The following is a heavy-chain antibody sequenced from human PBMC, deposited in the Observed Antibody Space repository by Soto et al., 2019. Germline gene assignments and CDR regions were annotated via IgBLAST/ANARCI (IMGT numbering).Heavy chain of an antibody. CDR3: ARELQGLYYFDY. D-gene: IGHD2-15*01. J-gene: IGHJ4*02. Sequence: EASVKVSCKASGYTFISYATHWVRQAPGQRLEWMGWINAGNGNTKYSQKFQGRVTITRDTSASTAYMELTSLRSEDTAVYYCARELQGLYYFDYWGQGTLVTVSS. V-gene: IGHV1-3*01. CDR1: GYTFISYA. CDR2: INAGNGNT.